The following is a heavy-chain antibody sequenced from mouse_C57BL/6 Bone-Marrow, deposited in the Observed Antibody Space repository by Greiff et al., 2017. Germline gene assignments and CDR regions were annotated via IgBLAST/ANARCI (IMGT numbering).Heavy chain of an antibody. Sequence: QVQLQQSGPGLVPPSQSLSITCTVSGFSLTSYGVHWVRQSPGKGLEWLGVLWSGGSTDYNAAFISRPSISKDNSKSQVFFKMNSLQADDTAIYYCARKWTMINYAMDYWGQGTSVTVSS. CDR2: LWSGGST. CDR1: GFSLTSYG. V-gene: IGHV2-2*01. J-gene: IGHJ4*01. CDR3: ARKWTMINYAMDY. D-gene: IGHD2-4*01.